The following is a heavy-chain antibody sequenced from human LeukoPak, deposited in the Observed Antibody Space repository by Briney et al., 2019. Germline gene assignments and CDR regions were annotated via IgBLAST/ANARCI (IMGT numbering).Heavy chain of an antibody. CDR2: ISGDGGDV. Sequence: GGSLRLSCAASGFSFDDYGMNWVRQAPGKGLEWVSVISGDGGDVGYADSFKGRFTISRDNAKNSLYLQINSLRTEDMALYYCVKGRGLDYGYFYFDHWGGGTRVTVSS. CDR3: VKGRGLDYGYFYFDH. D-gene: IGHD4-17*01. V-gene: IGHV3-9*03. J-gene: IGHJ4*01. CDR1: GFSFDDYG.